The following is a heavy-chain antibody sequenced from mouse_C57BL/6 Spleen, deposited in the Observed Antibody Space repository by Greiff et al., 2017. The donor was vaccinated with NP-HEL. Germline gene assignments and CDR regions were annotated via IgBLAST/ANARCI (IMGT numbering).Heavy chain of an antibody. CDR2: IRLKSDNYGT. CDR3: TDPAWFAY. V-gene: IGHV6-3*01. CDR1: GFTFSNYW. J-gene: IGHJ3*01. Sequence: EVQGVESGGGLVQPGGSMKLSCVASGFTFSNYWMNWVRQSPEKGLEWVAQIRLKSDNYGTHYAESVKGRFTISRDDSKSSVYLQMNNLRAEDTGIYYCTDPAWFAYWGQGTLVTVSA.